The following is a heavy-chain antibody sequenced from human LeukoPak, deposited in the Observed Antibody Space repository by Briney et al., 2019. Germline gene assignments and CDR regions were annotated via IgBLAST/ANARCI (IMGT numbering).Heavy chain of an antibody. V-gene: IGHV3-30-3*01. J-gene: IGHJ3*02. CDR3: ARDASPWELLPSDAFDI. D-gene: IGHD1-26*01. CDR2: ISYDGSNK. Sequence: GGSLRLSRAASGFTFSSYAMHWVRQAPGKGLEWVAVISYDGSNKYYADSVKGRFTISRDNSKNTLYLQMNSLRAEDTAVYYCARDASPWELLPSDAFDIWGQGTMVTVSS. CDR1: GFTFSSYA.